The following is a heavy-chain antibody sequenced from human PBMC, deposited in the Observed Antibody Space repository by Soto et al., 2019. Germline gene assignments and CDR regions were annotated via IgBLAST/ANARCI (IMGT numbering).Heavy chain of an antibody. V-gene: IGHV4-4*02. CDR3: ARQHRRRELPWFGESDYYYYGMDV. CDR1: GGSISSSNW. J-gene: IGHJ6*02. CDR2: VYHSGST. Sequence: PSETLSLTCAVSGGSISSSNWWSWVRQPPGKGLEWIGEVYHSGSTNYNPSLKSRVTISVDKSKNQFSLKLSSVTAADTAVYYCARQHRRRELPWFGESDYYYYGMDVWGQGTTVTVSS. D-gene: IGHD3-10*01.